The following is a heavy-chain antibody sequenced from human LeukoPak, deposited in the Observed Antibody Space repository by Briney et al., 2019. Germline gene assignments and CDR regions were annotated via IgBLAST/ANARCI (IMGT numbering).Heavy chain of an antibody. Sequence: SETLSLTCSVSGYSISSGYFWGWIRQPPGKGLEWIGRIYHSGSNYYDPSLKSRVTMSVDTSRNQFSLKLSSVTAADTAVYYCAREDYDILTGVDYWGQGTLVTVSS. J-gene: IGHJ4*02. CDR3: AREDYDILTGVDY. V-gene: IGHV4-38-2*02. CDR2: IYHSGSN. D-gene: IGHD3-9*01. CDR1: GYSISSGYF.